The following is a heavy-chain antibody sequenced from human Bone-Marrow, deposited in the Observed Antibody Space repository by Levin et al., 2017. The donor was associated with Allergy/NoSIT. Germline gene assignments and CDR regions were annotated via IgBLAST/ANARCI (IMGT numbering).Heavy chain of an antibody. D-gene: IGHD4-17*01. CDR3: VREGPTVTTWVDV. V-gene: IGHV3-74*01. J-gene: IGHJ6*02. CDR1: GFRIHDYW. Sequence: LSLPCVASGFRIHDYWMQWVRQAPGRGLEWVSRIKTDGSATGYADSVEGRFIVSRDNAKNTLYLQMSSLRAEDTAVYYCVREGPTVTTWVDVWGQGTTVTVSS. CDR2: IKTDGSAT.